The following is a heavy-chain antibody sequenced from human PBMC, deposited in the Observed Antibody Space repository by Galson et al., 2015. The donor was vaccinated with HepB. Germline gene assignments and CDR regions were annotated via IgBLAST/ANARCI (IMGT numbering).Heavy chain of an antibody. CDR1: GFSLSNARMG. J-gene: IGHJ4*02. Sequence: ALVKPTQTLTLTCTVSGFSLSNARMGVSWIRQPPGKALEWLAHIFSNDEKSYSTPLKSRLTISKDTSKSQVVLTMTNMDPVDTATYYCARSSTGDGYNYVGLFDYWGQGTLVTVAA. CDR3: ARSSTGDGYNYVGLFDY. V-gene: IGHV2-26*01. D-gene: IGHD5-24*01. CDR2: IFSNDEK.